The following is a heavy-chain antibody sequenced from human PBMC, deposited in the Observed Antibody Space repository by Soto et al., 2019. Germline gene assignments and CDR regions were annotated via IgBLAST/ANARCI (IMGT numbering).Heavy chain of an antibody. J-gene: IGHJ4*02. CDR3: ARLATRYYFDY. D-gene: IGHD1-1*01. CDR1: GGSISSYY. CDR2: IYYSGST. Sequence: QVQLQESGPGLVKPSETLSLTCTVSGGSISSYYWSWIRQPPRKGLEWIGYIYYSGSTNYNPSLKSRVTISVDTSKNQFSLKMSSVTAADTAVYYCARLATRYYFDYWGQGTLVTVSS. V-gene: IGHV4-59*01.